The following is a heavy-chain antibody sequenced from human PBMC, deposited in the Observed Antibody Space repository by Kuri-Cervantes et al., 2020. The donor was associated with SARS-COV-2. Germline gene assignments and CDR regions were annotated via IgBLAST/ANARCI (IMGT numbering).Heavy chain of an antibody. D-gene: IGHD1-1*01. J-gene: IGHJ3*02. V-gene: IGHV3-13*04. CDR3: ARGDVQSGVDAFDI. CDR1: GFTFSSYD. CDR2: IGTAGDT. Sequence: GGSLRLSCAASGFTFSSYDMHWVRQATGKGLEWVSAIGTAGDTYYPGSVKVRFTISGENAKNSLYLQMNSLRAGDTAVYYCARGDVQSGVDAFDIWGQGTMVTVSS.